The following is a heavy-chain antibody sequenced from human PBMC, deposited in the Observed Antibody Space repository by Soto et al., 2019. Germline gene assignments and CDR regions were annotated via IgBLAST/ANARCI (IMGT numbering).Heavy chain of an antibody. V-gene: IGHV3-30-3*01. CDR2: ISYDGSNK. CDR1: GFTFSSYA. Sequence: PGGSLRLSCAASGFTFSSYAMHWVRQAPGKGLEWVAVISYDGSNKYYADSVKGRFTISRDNSKNTLYLQMNSLRAEDTAVYYCAREHTVTYYYYYYYGMDVWGQGTTVTVSS. J-gene: IGHJ6*02. CDR3: AREHTVTYYYYYYYGMDV. D-gene: IGHD4-17*01.